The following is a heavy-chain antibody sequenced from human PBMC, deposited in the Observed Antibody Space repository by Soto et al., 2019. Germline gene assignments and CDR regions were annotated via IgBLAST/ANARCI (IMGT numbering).Heavy chain of an antibody. D-gene: IGHD2-21*02. V-gene: IGHV1-46*01. CDR1: GYDFFKYN. CDR3: TRPDSDLVILPDVRPLFDL. CDR2: INPNGGYT. J-gene: IGHJ4*02. Sequence: QVQLVQSGAEVKKPGASVKVSCKTSGYDFFKYNMHWVRQAPGQGLEWMGVINPNGGYTRHAQKFQGRVIMTRDTSSKIVYMELSGLTSADTAMYYCTRPDSDLVILPDVRPLFDLWGQGALVTVSS.